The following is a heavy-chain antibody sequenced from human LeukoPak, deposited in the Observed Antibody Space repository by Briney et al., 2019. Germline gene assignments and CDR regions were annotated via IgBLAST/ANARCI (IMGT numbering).Heavy chain of an antibody. CDR3: ARDYSAGGSLDY. D-gene: IGHD2-21*01. J-gene: IGHJ4*02. CDR1: GGSFSGYY. Sequence: SETLSLTCADYGGSFSGYYWSWIRQPPGKGLEWIGEINHSGSTNYNPSLKSRVTISVDTSKNQFSLKLSSVTAADTAVYYCARDYSAGGSLDYWGQGTLVTVSS. CDR2: INHSGST. V-gene: IGHV4-34*01.